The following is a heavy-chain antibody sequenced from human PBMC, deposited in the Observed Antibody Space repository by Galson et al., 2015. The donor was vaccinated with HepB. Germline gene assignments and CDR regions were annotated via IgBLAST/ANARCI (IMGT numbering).Heavy chain of an antibody. CDR2: IKPDGTVQ. Sequence: SLRLPCAASRFTFSTYWMHWVRQAPGKGLEWVASIKPDGTVQVYVDSVKGRFTISRDNAKNSLSLQMNSRRVEDTAVYYCARARDGGWSYDCWGQGTLVTVSS. D-gene: IGHD6-19*01. CDR3: ARARDGGWSYDC. CDR1: RFTFSTYW. V-gene: IGHV3-7*03. J-gene: IGHJ4*02.